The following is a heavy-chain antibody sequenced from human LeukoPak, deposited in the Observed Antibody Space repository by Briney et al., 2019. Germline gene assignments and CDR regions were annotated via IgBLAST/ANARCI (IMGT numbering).Heavy chain of an antibody. CDR3: ARGQRLNIVVVPAAKIFYYYYYMDV. CDR2: MNPNSGNT. Sequence: GASVKVSCKASGYTFTYRYLHWVRQATGQGLEWMGWMNPNSGNTGYAQKFQGRVTMTRNTSISTAYMELSSLRSEDTAVYYCARGQRLNIVVVPAAKIFYYYYYMDVWGKGTTVTISS. CDR1: GYTFTYRY. D-gene: IGHD2-2*01. J-gene: IGHJ6*03. V-gene: IGHV1-8*02.